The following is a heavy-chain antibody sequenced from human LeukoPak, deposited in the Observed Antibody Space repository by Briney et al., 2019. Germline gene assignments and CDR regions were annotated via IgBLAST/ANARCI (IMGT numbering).Heavy chain of an antibody. J-gene: IGHJ6*03. CDR3: ARAETRWNYYYMDV. CDR1: GFTFSSYS. V-gene: IGHV3-21*01. Sequence: GGSLRLSCAASGFTFSSYSMNWVHQAPGKGLEWVSSISSSSSYIYYADSVKGRFTISRDNAKNSLYLQMNSLRAEDTAVYYCARAETRWNYYYMDVWGKGTTVTVSS. CDR2: ISSSSSYI. D-gene: IGHD4-23*01.